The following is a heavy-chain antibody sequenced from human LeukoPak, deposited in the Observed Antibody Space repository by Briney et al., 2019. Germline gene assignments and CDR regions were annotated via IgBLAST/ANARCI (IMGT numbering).Heavy chain of an antibody. CDR3: ARSGLTAEWGFNDAFDI. V-gene: IGHV3-23*01. Sequence: GGSLRLSCAASGFTFSSYAMSWVRQAPGKGLEWVSAISGSGDITYLADSVKGRFTISRDNSKNTLYLQMNSLGAEDTAVYYCARSGLTAEWGFNDAFDIWGQGTMVTVSS. J-gene: IGHJ3*02. D-gene: IGHD6-13*01. CDR2: ISGSGDIT. CDR1: GFTFSSYA.